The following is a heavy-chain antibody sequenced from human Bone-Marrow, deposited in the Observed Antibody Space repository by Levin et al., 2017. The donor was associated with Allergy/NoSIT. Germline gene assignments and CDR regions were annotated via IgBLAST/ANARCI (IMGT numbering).Heavy chain of an antibody. CDR1: GFILTGYS. J-gene: IGHJ6*02. V-gene: IGHV3-21*01. CDR2: ISSSSSYT. Sequence: GESLKISCVASGFILTGYSMNWVRQAPGKGLEWVSFISSSSSYTFYADSVKGRFTISRDNTQNSLYLQMNGLRAADTAVYYCARAPSLWSQSETDYYYYGMDVWGQGTTVTVSS. CDR3: ARAPSLWSQSETDYYYYGMDV. D-gene: IGHD1-14*01.